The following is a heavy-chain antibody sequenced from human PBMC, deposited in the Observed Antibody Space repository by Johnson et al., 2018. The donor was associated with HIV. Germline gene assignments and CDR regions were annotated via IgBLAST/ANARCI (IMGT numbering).Heavy chain of an antibody. D-gene: IGHD6-13*01. CDR1: GFTFSSYA. J-gene: IGHJ3*02. CDR3: AMGSLSPAAPDAFDI. V-gene: IGHV3-64*01. CDR2: ISSNGGST. Sequence: VQLVESGGGLVKPGGSLRLSCAASGFTFSSYAMHWVRQAPGKGLEYVSAISSNGGSTYYANSVKGRFTISRDNSKNTLYLQMGSLRAEDMAVYDCAMGSLSPAAPDAFDIWGQGTMVTVSS.